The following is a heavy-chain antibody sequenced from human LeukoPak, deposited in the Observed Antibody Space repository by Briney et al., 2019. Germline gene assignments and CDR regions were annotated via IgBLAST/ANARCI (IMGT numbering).Heavy chain of an antibody. Sequence: GASVKVSCKASGYTFTIYYMHWVRQAPGQGLEWMGWINPNSGGTNYAQKFQGRVTMTRDTSISTAYMELSRLRSDDTAVYYCAILDDYGDYPDAFDIWGQGTMVTVSS. D-gene: IGHD4-17*01. CDR3: AILDDYGDYPDAFDI. V-gene: IGHV1-2*02. J-gene: IGHJ3*02. CDR2: INPNSGGT. CDR1: GYTFTIYY.